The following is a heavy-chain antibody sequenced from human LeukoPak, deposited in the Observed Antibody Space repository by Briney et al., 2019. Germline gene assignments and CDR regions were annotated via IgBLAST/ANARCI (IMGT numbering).Heavy chain of an antibody. CDR3: ARKRACYGESYYYGMDV. Sequence: SVKVSCKASGGTFSSYAISWVRQAPGQGLEWMGGIIPIFGTANYAQKFQGRVTITADESTSTAYMELSSLRSEDTAVYYCARKRACYGESYYYGMDVWGQGTTVTVSS. CDR2: IIPIFGTA. V-gene: IGHV1-69*13. J-gene: IGHJ6*02. CDR1: GGTFSSYA. D-gene: IGHD4-17*01.